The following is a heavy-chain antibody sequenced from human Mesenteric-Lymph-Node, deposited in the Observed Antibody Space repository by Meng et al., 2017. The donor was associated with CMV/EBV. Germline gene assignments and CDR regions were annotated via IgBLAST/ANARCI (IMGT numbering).Heavy chain of an antibody. V-gene: IGHV4-34*01. CDR1: SFSDYS. CDR2: VNHRGTL. Sequence: SFSDYSWSWIRQSPGKGLEWLGEVNHRGTLNYNPSLKSRVTISRDTSKNQFFLNLNSVTAADTAVYYCARIYCGGRGCYPRTIFDPWSQGTLVTVSS. D-gene: IGHD2-21*01. J-gene: IGHJ5*02. CDR3: ARIYCGGRGCYPRTIFDP.